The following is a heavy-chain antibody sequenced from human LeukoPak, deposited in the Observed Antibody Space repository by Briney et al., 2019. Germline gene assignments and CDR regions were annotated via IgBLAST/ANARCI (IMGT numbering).Heavy chain of an antibody. CDR3: AKDRCSNGIGCYYYYMDV. CDR1: GFTFSSYG. J-gene: IGHJ6*03. D-gene: IGHD2-8*01. V-gene: IGHV3-30*02. CDR2: IQYDGSNQ. Sequence: GGSLRLSCAASGFTFSSYGMHWVRQAPGKGLQWVAYIQYDGSNQQYADSVKGRFSISRDRSKNILYLQMNSLRAEDTAVYSCAKDRCSNGIGCYYYYMDVWGKGTTITISS.